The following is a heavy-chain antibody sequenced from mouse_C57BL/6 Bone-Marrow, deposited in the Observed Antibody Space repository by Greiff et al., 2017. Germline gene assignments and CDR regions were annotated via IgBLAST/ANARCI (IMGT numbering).Heavy chain of an antibody. J-gene: IGHJ2*01. V-gene: IGHV1-76*01. Sequence: SGAELVRPGASVKLSCKASGYTFTDYYINWVKQRPGQGLEWIARIYPGSGNTYYNEKFKGKATLTAEKSSSTAYMQLSSLTSEDSAVYFCARGSRLDYWGQGTTLTVSS. D-gene: IGHD1-1*01. CDR3: ARGSRLDY. CDR1: GYTFTDYY. CDR2: IYPGSGNT.